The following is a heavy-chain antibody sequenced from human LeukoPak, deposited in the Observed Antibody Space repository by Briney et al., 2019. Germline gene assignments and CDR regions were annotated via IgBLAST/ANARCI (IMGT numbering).Heavy chain of an antibody. CDR3: VGLDPQFDSFDV. CDR1: GGSISTYY. J-gene: IGHJ3*01. D-gene: IGHD6-19*01. Sequence: SETLSLTCIVSGGSISTYYWTWIRQPPGKGLEWIGNVFYTGSTNYNPSLQSRVTVSVDTSKNQFSLQLTSVAAADTAVYYCVGLDPQFDSFDVWGQGTLVTVSS. CDR2: VFYTGST. V-gene: IGHV4-59*01.